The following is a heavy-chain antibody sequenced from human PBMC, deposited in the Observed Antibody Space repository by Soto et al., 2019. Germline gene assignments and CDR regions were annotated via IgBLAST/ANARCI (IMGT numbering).Heavy chain of an antibody. CDR1: GFTFSSYG. Sequence: QVQLVESGGGVVQPGRSLRLSCAASGFTFSSYGMHWVRQAPGKGLEWVAVISYDGSNKYYADSVKGRFTISRDNSKNTLYLQMNSLRAEDTAVYYCAKLVWLVPAAIDAFDIWGQGTMVTVSS. V-gene: IGHV3-30*18. CDR2: ISYDGSNK. D-gene: IGHD2-2*01. J-gene: IGHJ3*02. CDR3: AKLVWLVPAAIDAFDI.